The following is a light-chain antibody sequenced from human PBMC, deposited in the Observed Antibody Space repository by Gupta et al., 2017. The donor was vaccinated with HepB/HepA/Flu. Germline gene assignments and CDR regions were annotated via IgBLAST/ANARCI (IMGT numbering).Light chain of an antibody. J-gene: IGLJ2*01. Sequence: QSVLTQPPSVSGAPGQRITISCTRSSSNIGAGYDVHWYQQLPGTAPKLLIYNNTNRPAGVPDRFSGSRSGTAASLAITGRKEEEEADYYCQSYDTTSNVIFGGGTKVTVL. CDR3: QSYDTTSNVI. CDR2: NNT. V-gene: IGLV1-40*01. CDR1: SSNIGAGYD.